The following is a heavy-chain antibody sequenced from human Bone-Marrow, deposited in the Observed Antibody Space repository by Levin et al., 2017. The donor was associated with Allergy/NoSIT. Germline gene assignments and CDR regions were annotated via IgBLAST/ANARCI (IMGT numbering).Heavy chain of an antibody. V-gene: IGHV3-30-3*01. CDR1: GFTFSSDT. CDR3: ARDGYSSGYNGVIGWLDP. CDR2: ISYDGNSK. Sequence: GESLKISCAASGFTFSSDTFHWVRQAPGKGLEWVALISYDGNSKYYADSVKGRFSISRDNSKKTLFLQLNSLRVEDTAVYYCARDGYSSGYNGVIGWLDPWGQGTLVTVSS. D-gene: IGHD3-22*01. J-gene: IGHJ5*02.